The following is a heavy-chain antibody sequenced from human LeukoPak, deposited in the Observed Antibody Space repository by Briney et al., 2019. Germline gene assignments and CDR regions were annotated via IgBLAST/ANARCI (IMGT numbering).Heavy chain of an antibody. V-gene: IGHV5-10-1*01. CDR3: ARHYYDTSSGMDV. D-gene: IGHD3-22*01. CDR2: IDPSDSYT. J-gene: IGHJ6*02. CDR1: GYSFTSYW. Sequence: GESLKISCQGSGYSFTSYWISWVRRMPGKGLEWMGRIDPSDSYTNYRPSFQGHVTISADKSISTAYLQWSSLKASDTAMYYCARHYYDTSSGMDVWGQGTTVTVSS.